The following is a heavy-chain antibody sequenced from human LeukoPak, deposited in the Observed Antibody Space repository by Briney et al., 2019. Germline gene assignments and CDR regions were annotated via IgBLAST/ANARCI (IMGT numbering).Heavy chain of an antibody. Sequence: GASVKVSCKASGYTFASFGITWVRQAPGQGLEWMGWINTHNGDTNYAQKLQGRVTMTTDTSTSTAYMELRSLRSDDTAVYYCARETGAHCSGGSCYYHGMDVWGQGTTVTVSS. V-gene: IGHV1-18*01. D-gene: IGHD2-15*01. CDR1: GYTFASFG. CDR3: ARETGAHCSGGSCYYHGMDV. CDR2: INTHNGDT. J-gene: IGHJ6*02.